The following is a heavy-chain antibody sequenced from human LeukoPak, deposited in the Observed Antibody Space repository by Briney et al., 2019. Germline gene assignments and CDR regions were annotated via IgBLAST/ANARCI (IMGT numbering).Heavy chain of an antibody. CDR1: GFTFSSYA. D-gene: IGHD1-26*01. Sequence: GGSLRLSCAASGFTFSSYAMSWVRQAPGKGLEWVSVISGSGGSTYSADSVKGRFTISRDNSKNTLYLQINSLRAEDTAVYYCAKGGQFSYVGELDYWGQGTLVTVSS. V-gene: IGHV3-23*01. CDR2: ISGSGGST. CDR3: AKGGQFSYVGELDY. J-gene: IGHJ4*02.